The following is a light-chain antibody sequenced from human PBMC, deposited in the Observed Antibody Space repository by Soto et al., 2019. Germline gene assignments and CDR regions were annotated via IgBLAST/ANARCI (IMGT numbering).Light chain of an antibody. Sequence: QTVVTQEPSFSVSPGGTVTLTCGLSSDSVSTTSFPSWYQATPGQAPRTLIHSTDTRSSGVPDRFSGSILGNKAALTITGAQAEDESDYYCMLHMGSGFWLFGGGTKLTVL. CDR1: SDSVSTTSF. CDR2: STD. CDR3: MLHMGSGFWL. V-gene: IGLV8-61*01. J-gene: IGLJ3*02.